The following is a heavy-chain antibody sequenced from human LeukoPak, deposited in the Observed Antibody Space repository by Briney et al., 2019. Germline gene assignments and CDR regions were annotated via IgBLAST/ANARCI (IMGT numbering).Heavy chain of an antibody. J-gene: IGHJ5*02. CDR2: IYYSGST. CDR1: GGSIRSSSYY. V-gene: IGHV4-39*07. D-gene: IGHD6-13*01. CDR3: ARDRAAGSTRFDP. Sequence: PSETLSLTCSVSGGSIRSSSYYWGWIRQPPGKGLEWIGSIYYSGSTYYNPSLKSRVTISVDTSKNQFSLKLSSVTAADTAVYYCARDRAAGSTRFDPWGQGTLVTVSS.